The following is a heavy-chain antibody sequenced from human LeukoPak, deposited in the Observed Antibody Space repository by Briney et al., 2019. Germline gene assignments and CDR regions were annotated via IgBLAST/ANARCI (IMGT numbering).Heavy chain of an antibody. J-gene: IGHJ4*02. CDR2: ITTSVGNT. CDR3: AKDGGLWVSAHWGDS. Sequence: PGGSLRLSCVASGFTFSSYTMSWVRQAPGKGLDWVSSITTSVGNTYYADPVKGRFTVSRDNSKTTLFLQMNSLRAEDTAVYYCAKDGGLWVSAHWGDSWGRGTLVTVSS. CDR1: GFTFSSYT. D-gene: IGHD7-27*01. V-gene: IGHV3-23*01.